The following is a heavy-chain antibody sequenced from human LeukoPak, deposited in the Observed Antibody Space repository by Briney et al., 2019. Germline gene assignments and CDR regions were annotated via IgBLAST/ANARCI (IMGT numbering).Heavy chain of an antibody. V-gene: IGHV3-23*01. CDR3: AKNVDTRVHHYMDV. J-gene: IGHJ6*03. CDR2: IGASDGTT. D-gene: IGHD5-18*01. CDR1: GLTFSNYA. Sequence: QAGGSLRLSCAASGLTFSNYAMSWVRQAPGKGLEWVSSIGASDGTTYYADSVKGRFTISRDNSKNTLYVQMNSLRAEDTAVYYCAKNVDTRVHHYMDVWGKGTTVTVSS.